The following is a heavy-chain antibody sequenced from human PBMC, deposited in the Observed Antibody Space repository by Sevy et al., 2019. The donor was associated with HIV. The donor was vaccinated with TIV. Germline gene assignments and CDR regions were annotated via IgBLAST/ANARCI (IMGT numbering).Heavy chain of an antibody. D-gene: IGHD6-13*01. J-gene: IGHJ4*02. Sequence: SKTLSLTCTVSGGSMSSYYWSWIRQPPGKGLEWIGYIYYIGSTNYNPSLKSRVTISVDTSKNQFSLKLSSVTAADTAVYYCARVRQQLVGSLDYWGQGTLVTVSS. CDR1: GGSMSSYY. CDR2: IYYIGST. V-gene: IGHV4-59*01. CDR3: ARVRQQLVGSLDY.